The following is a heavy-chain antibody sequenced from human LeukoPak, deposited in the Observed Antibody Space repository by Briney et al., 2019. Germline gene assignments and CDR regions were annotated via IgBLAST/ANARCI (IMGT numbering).Heavy chain of an antibody. CDR3: EGIETVADAFDI. V-gene: IGHV3-66*01. D-gene: IGHD5-24*01. J-gene: IGHJ3*02. CDR1: AFSGVSNY. Sequence: GGSLRLSCAAVAFSGVSNYMTWVRQAPGKGLEWVSLIYSGGSTSYADSVRGRFTISRDNSKNTLYLQMNSLRAEDTAVYYCEGIETVADAFDIWGQGTLVTVSS. CDR2: IYSGGST.